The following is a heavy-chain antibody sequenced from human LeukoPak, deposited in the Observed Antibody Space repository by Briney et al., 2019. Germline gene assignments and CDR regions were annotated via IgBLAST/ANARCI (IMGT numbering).Heavy chain of an antibody. D-gene: IGHD6-19*01. CDR2: IIPILGIA. CDR1: GGTFSSYA. CDR3: ARSVAGTDYFDY. V-gene: IGHV1-69*04. Sequence: SVKVSCKASGGTFSSYAISWVRQAPGQGLEWMGRIIPILGIANYAQKFQGRVTITADKSTSTAYMELSSLSSEDTAVYYCARSVAGTDYFDYWGKGTIVTVSS. J-gene: IGHJ4*02.